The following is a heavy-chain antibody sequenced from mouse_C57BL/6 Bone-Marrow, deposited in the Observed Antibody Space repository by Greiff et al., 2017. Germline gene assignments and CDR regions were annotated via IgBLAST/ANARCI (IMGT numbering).Heavy chain of an antibody. Sequence: EVQVVESGGGLVKPGGSLKLSCAASGFTFSSYAMSWVRQTPEQRLEWVATISAGGSYTYYPDNVKGRFTISRDNAKNTLYLQLSHLKSEDTAMYYYARIYYGNPYYYAMDYWGQGTSVTVSS. J-gene: IGHJ4*01. CDR1: GFTFSSYA. CDR2: ISAGGSYT. CDR3: ARIYYGNPYYYAMDY. D-gene: IGHD2-1*01. V-gene: IGHV5-4*01.